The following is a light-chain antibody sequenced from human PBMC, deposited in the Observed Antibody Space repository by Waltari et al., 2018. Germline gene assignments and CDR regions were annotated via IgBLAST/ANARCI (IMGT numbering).Light chain of an antibody. CDR3: QHYVRLPAT. CDR2: GAS. Sequence: EIVLTQSPGTLSLSPGERATLSCRASQSVGRTLAWYQQERGQAPRLIIYGASTRDTGIPDRFRGSGSGTDFSLTIRTLEPEDFAVYYCQHYVRLPATFGQGTKVEIK. J-gene: IGKJ1*01. V-gene: IGKV3-20*01. CDR1: QSVGRT.